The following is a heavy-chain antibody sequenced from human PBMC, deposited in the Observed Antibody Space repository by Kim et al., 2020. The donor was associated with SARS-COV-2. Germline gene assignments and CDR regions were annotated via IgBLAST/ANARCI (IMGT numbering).Heavy chain of an antibody. CDR2: INHSGST. V-gene: IGHV4-34*01. Sequence: SETLSLTCAVYGGSFSGYYWSWIRQPPGKGLEWIGEINHSGSTNYNPSLKSRVTISVDTSKNQFSLKLSSVTAADTAVYYCARGGTFSVTIFGVVIILPLMDVWGQGTTDTVSS. D-gene: IGHD3-3*01. J-gene: IGHJ6*02. CDR1: GGSFSGYY. CDR3: ARGGTFSVTIFGVVIILPLMDV.